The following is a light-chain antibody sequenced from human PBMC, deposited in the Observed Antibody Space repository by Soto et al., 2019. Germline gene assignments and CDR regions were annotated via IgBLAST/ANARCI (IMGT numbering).Light chain of an antibody. Sequence: EIIMTQSPGTLSVSPGERATLSCRASQSIGSDLVWYQQRPGQAPRLLIYGASTRATGIPARFSGSGSGTQFTLTISSLQSEDFAVYYCQQYNNWLPYTCGQGTKLEIK. V-gene: IGKV3-15*01. CDR3: QQYNNWLPYT. CDR1: QSIGSD. J-gene: IGKJ2*01. CDR2: GAS.